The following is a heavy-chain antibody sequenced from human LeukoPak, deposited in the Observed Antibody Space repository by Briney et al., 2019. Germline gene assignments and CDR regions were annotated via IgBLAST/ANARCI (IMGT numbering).Heavy chain of an antibody. V-gene: IGHV3-20*04. J-gene: IGHJ4*02. CDR2: INWNGVST. D-gene: IGHD3-22*01. CDR3: ARDPRDRSGYYYANY. CDR1: GFTFDDYG. Sequence: GGSLRLSCAASGFTFDDYGMNWVRQAPGKGREWVSGINWNGVSTGYADSVKGRFTISRDNARNSLYLQMNSLRAEDTALYYCARDPRDRSGYYYANYWGQGALVTVSS.